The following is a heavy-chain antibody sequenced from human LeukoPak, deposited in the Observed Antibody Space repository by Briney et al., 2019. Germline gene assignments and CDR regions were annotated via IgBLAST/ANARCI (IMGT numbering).Heavy chain of an antibody. CDR1: GGSFSGYY. CDR3: ARGPAAVGDDY. V-gene: IGHV4-34*01. D-gene: IGHD6-25*01. Sequence: PSETLSLTRAVYGGSFSGYYWSWIRQPPGKGLEWIGEINHSGSTNYNPSLKSRVTISVDTSKNQFSLKLSSVTAADTAVYYCARGPAAVGDDYWGQGTLVTVSS. CDR2: INHSGST. J-gene: IGHJ4*02.